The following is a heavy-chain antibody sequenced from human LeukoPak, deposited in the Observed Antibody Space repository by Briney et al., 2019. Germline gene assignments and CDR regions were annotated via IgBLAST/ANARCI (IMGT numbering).Heavy chain of an antibody. D-gene: IGHD3-3*01. Sequence: SETLSLTCAVSGYSISSDYYWGWRRQPPGKGLEWIGSIYHSGSTYYNPSLKRRVPISVDTSKNQFSLKLSSVTAADTAVDYCARQGVVSTTFDYWGQGTLVTVSS. CDR2: IYHSGST. CDR1: GYSISSDYY. J-gene: IGHJ4*02. CDR3: ARQGVVSTTFDY. V-gene: IGHV4-38-2*01.